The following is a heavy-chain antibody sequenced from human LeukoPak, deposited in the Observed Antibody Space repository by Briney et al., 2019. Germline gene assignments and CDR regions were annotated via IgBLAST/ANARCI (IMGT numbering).Heavy chain of an antibody. V-gene: IGHV4-61*01. D-gene: IGHD6-13*01. J-gene: IGHJ4*02. Sequence: SETLSLTCTVSGDSVSSGSYYWSWIRQPPGKGLEWIGYIYYSGSTNYNPSLKSRVTISVDTSKNQFPLKLSSVTAADTAVYYCARVPAAAGYYFDYWGQGTLVTVSS. CDR1: GDSVSSGSYY. CDR2: IYYSGST. CDR3: ARVPAAAGYYFDY.